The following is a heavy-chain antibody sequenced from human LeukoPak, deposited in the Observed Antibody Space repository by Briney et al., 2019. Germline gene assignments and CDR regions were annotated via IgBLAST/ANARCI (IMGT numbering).Heavy chain of an antibody. Sequence: ASVKVSCKASGGTFSSYVISWVRQAPGQGLEWMGGIIPIFGTANYAQKFQGRVTITTDESTSTAYMELSSLRSEDTAVYYCASGLDTAMVNGALYYYYYMDVWGKGTTVTVSS. CDR1: GGTFSSYV. J-gene: IGHJ6*03. CDR2: IIPIFGTA. V-gene: IGHV1-69*05. D-gene: IGHD5-18*01. CDR3: ASGLDTAMVNGALYYYYYMDV.